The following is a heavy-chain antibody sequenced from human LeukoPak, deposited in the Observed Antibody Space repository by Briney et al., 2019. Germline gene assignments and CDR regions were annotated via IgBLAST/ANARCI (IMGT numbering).Heavy chain of an antibody. CDR2: IQTDGGTK. CDR1: GFTFSFYG. J-gene: IGHJ4*02. V-gene: IGHV3-30*02. Sequence: GGSLRLSCAASGFTFSFYGMHWLRQAPGKGLEWVTFIQTDGGTKYYTESVKGRFAIFRDSATLYLQMNSLRAEDTAVYYCARGLQGIDYWGQGTLVTVSS. CDR3: ARGLQGIDY. D-gene: IGHD4-11*01.